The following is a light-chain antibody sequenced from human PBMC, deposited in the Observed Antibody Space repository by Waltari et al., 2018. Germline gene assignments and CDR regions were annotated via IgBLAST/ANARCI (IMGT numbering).Light chain of an antibody. J-gene: IGKJ4*01. CDR2: DAS. CDR3: QQRDSLLVT. V-gene: IGKV3-11*01. Sequence: EIVLTQSPATLSSSPGERATLSCRASQSVSSYLAWYHQKPGQAPRLLLYDASHRAAGIPARFSGSGSGTDFTLTISSLEPEDFAVYYCQQRDSLLVTFGGGTKVQI. CDR1: QSVSSY.